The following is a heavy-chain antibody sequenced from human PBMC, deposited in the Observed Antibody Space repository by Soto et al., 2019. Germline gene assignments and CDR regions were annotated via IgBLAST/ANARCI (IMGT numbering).Heavy chain of an antibody. CDR3: AKSQEIGTHFFDS. CDR2: IGTAGDT. V-gene: IGHV3-13*01. CDR1: GFTFSGFD. D-gene: IGHD6-13*01. J-gene: IGHJ4*02. Sequence: LRLSCEASGFTFSGFDMHWVRQPTGKGLEWVSSIGTAGDTYYAVSVKGRFTISRDNAKNSLSLQMNSLRAGDMAVYFCAKSQEIGTHFFDSWGQGTQVTV.